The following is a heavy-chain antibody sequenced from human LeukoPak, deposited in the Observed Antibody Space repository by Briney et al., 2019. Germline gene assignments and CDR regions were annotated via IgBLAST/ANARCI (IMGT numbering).Heavy chain of an antibody. J-gene: IGHJ4*02. Sequence: ASVKVSCKASGGTFSSYAISWVRQAPGQGLEWMGWISAYNGNTNYAQKLQGRVTMTTDTSTSTAYMELRSLRSDDTAVYYCARGSSSSPPPDYWGQGTLVTVSS. CDR3: ARGSSSSPPPDY. CDR2: ISAYNGNT. D-gene: IGHD6-13*01. CDR1: GGTFSSYA. V-gene: IGHV1-18*01.